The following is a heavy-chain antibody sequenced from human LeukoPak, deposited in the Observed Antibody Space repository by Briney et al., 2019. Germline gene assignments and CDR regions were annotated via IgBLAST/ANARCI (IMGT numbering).Heavy chain of an antibody. Sequence: SETLSLTCAVYGGSFSGYYWSWIRQPPGKGLEWIGEINHSGSTNYNPSLKSRVTISVDTSKNQFSLKLSSVTAADTAVYYCARGVPFNCGSGSSPFDYWGQGTLVTVSS. V-gene: IGHV4-34*01. D-gene: IGHD3-10*01. CDR2: INHSGST. J-gene: IGHJ4*02. CDR1: GGSFSGYY. CDR3: ARGVPFNCGSGSSPFDY.